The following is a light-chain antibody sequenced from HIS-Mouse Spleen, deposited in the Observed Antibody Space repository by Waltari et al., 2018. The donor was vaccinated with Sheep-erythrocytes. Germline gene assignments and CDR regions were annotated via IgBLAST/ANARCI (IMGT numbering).Light chain of an antibody. CDR2: EGS. CDR3: CSYAGSSTWV. Sequence: SALPHPASVSGSPGQSLTLPSPGPTSDLGSHNLVSLYQQHPGKAPKLMIYEGSKRPSGVSNRFSGSKSGNTASLTISGLQAEDEADYYCCSYAGSSTWVFGGGTKLTVL. J-gene: IGLJ3*02. CDR1: TSDLGSHNL. V-gene: IGLV2-23*01.